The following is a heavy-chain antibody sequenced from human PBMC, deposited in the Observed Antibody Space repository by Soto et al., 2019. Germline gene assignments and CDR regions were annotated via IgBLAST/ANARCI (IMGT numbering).Heavy chain of an antibody. CDR1: GDTFTKYG. J-gene: IGHJ4*02. V-gene: IGHV1-69*01. CDR3: AREFELSGSYFLDH. CDR2: VIPLFGTP. Sequence: QVHLVQSGAEVKKPGSSVKVSCKASGDTFTKYGISWVRQAPGQGLEWMGGVIPLFGTPNYAQRFQDRVTITADPSTTTAYLDLASLTSEDTAVYFCAREFELSGSYFLDHWGQGTLITVSS. D-gene: IGHD1-26*01.